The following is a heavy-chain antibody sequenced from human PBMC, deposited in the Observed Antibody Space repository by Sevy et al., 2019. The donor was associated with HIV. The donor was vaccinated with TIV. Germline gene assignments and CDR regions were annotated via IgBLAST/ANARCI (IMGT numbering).Heavy chain of an antibody. Sequence: GGSLRLSCAASGFTFSDYYMSWIRQAPGKGLEWVSYISSSGSTIYYADSVKGRFTISRDNAKNSLYLQMNSLRAEDTAVYYCARDGWYYCDSRAYDAFDIWGQGTMVTVSS. J-gene: IGHJ3*02. CDR1: GFTFSDYY. CDR3: ARDGWYYCDSRAYDAFDI. V-gene: IGHV3-11*01. CDR2: ISSSGSTI. D-gene: IGHD3-22*01.